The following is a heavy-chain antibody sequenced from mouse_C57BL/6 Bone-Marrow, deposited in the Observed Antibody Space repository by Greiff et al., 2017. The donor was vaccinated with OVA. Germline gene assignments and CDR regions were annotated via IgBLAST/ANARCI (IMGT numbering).Heavy chain of an antibody. J-gene: IGHJ1*03. CDR3: ARHSTTVVARDWYYDV. CDR2: ISSGGSYT. CDR1: GFTFSSYG. Sequence: EVQRVESGGDLVKPGGSLKLSCAASGFTFSSYGMSWVRQTPDTRLEWVATISSGGSYTYYPDSVKGRFTFSRDNAKNTLYLQMSSLKSEDTAMYYCARHSTTVVARDWYYDVWGTGTTVTVAS. V-gene: IGHV5-6*01. D-gene: IGHD1-1*01.